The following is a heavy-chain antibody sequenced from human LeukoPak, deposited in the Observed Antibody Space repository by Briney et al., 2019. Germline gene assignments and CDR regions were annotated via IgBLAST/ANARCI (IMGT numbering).Heavy chain of an antibody. CDR1: GFTFSSYW. D-gene: IGHD3-10*02. J-gene: IGHJ6*04. CDR2: INSDGSRT. CDR3: AELGITLIGGV. V-gene: IGHV3-74*01. Sequence: GGSLRLSCAASGFTFSSYWMHWVRQAPGKGLVWVSRINSDGSRTSYADSVKGRFTISRDNAKNSLYLQMNSLRAEDTAVYYCAELGITLIGGVWGKGTTVTISS.